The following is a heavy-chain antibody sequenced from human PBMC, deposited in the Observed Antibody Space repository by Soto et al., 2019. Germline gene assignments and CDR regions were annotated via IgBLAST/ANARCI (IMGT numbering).Heavy chain of an antibody. J-gene: IGHJ4*02. V-gene: IGHV1-46*01. D-gene: IGHD1-1*01. CDR3: ARDWTHSHSYPKILFDY. Sequence: ASVKVSCKASGYTFTSYYMHWVRQAPGQGLEWMGIINPSGGSTSYAQNFQGRVTMTRDTSTSTVYMELNSLRSEDSAMYYCARDWTHSHSYPKILFDYWGQGTLVTVSS. CDR1: GYTFTSYY. CDR2: INPSGGST.